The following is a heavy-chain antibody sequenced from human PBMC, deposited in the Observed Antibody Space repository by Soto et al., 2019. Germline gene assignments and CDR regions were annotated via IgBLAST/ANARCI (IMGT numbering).Heavy chain of an antibody. V-gene: IGHV3-30*18. D-gene: IGHD2-2*01. J-gene: IGHJ4*02. Sequence: QVQLVESGGGVVQPGRSLRLSCAASGFTFSSYGMHWVRQAPGKGLEWVAVISYDGSNKYYADSVKGRFTISRDNSKNTLYLQMNSLRAEDTAVYYCAKGLFGWDSSTFDYWGQGTLVTVSS. CDR1: GFTFSSYG. CDR3: AKGLFGWDSSTFDY. CDR2: ISYDGSNK.